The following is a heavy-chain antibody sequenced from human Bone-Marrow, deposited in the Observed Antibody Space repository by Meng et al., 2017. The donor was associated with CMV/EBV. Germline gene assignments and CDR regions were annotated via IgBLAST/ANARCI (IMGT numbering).Heavy chain of an antibody. J-gene: IGHJ5*02. Sequence: ASVKVSCKASGYTFTSYDINWVRQVPGRGLEWMGWMNPNSGNTGYAQKFQGRVTMTRNTSISTAYMELSSLRSEDTAVYYCARRGVAARRGSWFDPWGQGTPVTVSS. D-gene: IGHD6-6*01. CDR2: MNPNSGNT. CDR3: ARRGVAARRGSWFDP. V-gene: IGHV1-8*01. CDR1: GYTFTSYD.